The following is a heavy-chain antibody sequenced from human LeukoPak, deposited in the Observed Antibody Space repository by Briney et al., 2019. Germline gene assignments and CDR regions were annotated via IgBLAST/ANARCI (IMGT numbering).Heavy chain of an antibody. CDR1: GFTFSSYS. Sequence: GGSLRLSCAASGFTFSSYSMNWVRQAPGKGLEWVSSISSSSSYIYYADSVKGRFTISRDNAKNSLNLQMNSLRAEDTAVYYCARDDVVVPAAMPGLDYWGQGTLVTVSS. V-gene: IGHV3-21*01. J-gene: IGHJ4*02. CDR2: ISSSSSYI. CDR3: ARDDVVVPAAMPGLDY. D-gene: IGHD2-2*01.